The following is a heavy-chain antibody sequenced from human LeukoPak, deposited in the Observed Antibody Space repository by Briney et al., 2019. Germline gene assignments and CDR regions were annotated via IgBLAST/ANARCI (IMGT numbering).Heavy chain of an antibody. CDR3: AISRGGDYIYDAFI. CDR2: ISGSGGRT. V-gene: IGHV3-23*01. D-gene: IGHD3-16*01. CDR1: GFTFSSYG. Sequence: GGSLRLSCVASGFTFSSYGMNWVRQAAGKGLEWVPAISGSGGRTYYADSVEGRFTISRDNSKNTLYLELNSLRVEDTAVYYCAISRGGDYIYDAFIWGQGTVVTVSS. J-gene: IGHJ3*02.